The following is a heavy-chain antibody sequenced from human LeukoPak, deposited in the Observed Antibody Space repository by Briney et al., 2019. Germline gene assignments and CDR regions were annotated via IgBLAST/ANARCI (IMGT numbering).Heavy chain of an antibody. D-gene: IGHD3-10*01. CDR3: ARDHGMVYYFDY. Sequence: ASVKVSCKASGYTSTSYYMHWVRQAPGQGLEWMGIINPSGGSTSYAQKFQGRVTMTRDTSTSTVYVEPSSLRSEDTAVYYCARDHGMVYYFDYWGQGTLVTVSS. CDR1: GYTSTSYY. V-gene: IGHV1-46*01. J-gene: IGHJ4*02. CDR2: INPSGGST.